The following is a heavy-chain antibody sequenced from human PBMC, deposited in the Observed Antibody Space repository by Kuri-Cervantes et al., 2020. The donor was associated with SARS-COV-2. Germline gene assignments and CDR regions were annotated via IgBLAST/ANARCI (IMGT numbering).Heavy chain of an antibody. CDR2: IIPIFGIA. D-gene: IGHD6-19*01. J-gene: IGHJ4*02. CDR1: EGTFSNYA. V-gene: IGHV1-69*05. CDR3: TTARSSGWPFDY. Sequence: SVKVSCKASEGTFSNYAISWVRQAPGQGLEWMGGIIPIFGIANNAQKFQGRVSITTDESTSTAYMELSRLRSEDTAVYYCTTARSSGWPFDYWGQGTRVTVSS.